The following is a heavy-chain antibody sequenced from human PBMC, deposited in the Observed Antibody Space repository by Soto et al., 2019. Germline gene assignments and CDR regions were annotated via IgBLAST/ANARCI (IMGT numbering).Heavy chain of an antibody. CDR2: IFSNDEK. Sequence: QVTLKESGPVLVKPTETLTLTCTVSGFSLSNARMGVSWIRQPPGKALEWLAHIFSNDEKSYSTSLKSRLTISKDTSKSQVVLTMTNMDPVDTATYYCARIRWRILATASERGAFDIWGQGTMVTVSS. J-gene: IGHJ3*02. V-gene: IGHV2-26*01. CDR3: ARIRWRILATASERGAFDI. CDR1: GFSLSNARMG. D-gene: IGHD5-12*01.